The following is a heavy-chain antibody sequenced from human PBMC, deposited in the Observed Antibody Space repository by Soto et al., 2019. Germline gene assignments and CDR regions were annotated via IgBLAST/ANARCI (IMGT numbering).Heavy chain of an antibody. V-gene: IGHV3-30*18. J-gene: IGHJ4*02. D-gene: IGHD4-17*01. CDR3: AKSGHDYGDYELVG. Sequence: GGSLRLSCAASGFTFSSYGMHWVRQAPGKGLEWVAVISYDGSNKYYADSVKGRFTISRDNSKNTLYLQMNSLRAEDTAVYYCAKSGHDYGDYELVGWGQGTLVTVSS. CDR2: ISYDGSNK. CDR1: GFTFSSYG.